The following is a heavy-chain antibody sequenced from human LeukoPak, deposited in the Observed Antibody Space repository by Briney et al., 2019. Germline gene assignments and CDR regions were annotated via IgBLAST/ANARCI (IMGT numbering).Heavy chain of an antibody. J-gene: IGHJ6*02. CDR3: ASLWFGEDYYYGMDV. V-gene: IGHV3-33*01. Sequence: GGSLRLSCAASEFTFSSYGMHWVRQAPGKGLEWVAVIWYDGSNKYYADSVKGRFTISRDNSKNTLYLQMNSLRAEDTAVYYCASLWFGEDYYYGMDVWGQGTTVTVSS. CDR1: EFTFSSYG. CDR2: IWYDGSNK. D-gene: IGHD3-10*01.